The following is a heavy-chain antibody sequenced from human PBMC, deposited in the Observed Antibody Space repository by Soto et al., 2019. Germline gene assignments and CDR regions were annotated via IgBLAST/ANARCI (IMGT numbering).Heavy chain of an antibody. CDR2: IIPILGIA. CDR1: GGTFSSNT. CDR3: AGEVAINWRGGWFDP. Sequence: GASVKVSCKASGGTFSSNTISWVRQAPGQGLEWMGRIIPILGIANYAQKFQGRVTITADKSTSTAYMELSSLRSEDTAVYYCAGEVAINWRGGWFDPWGQGTLVTVSS. J-gene: IGHJ5*02. V-gene: IGHV1-69*02. D-gene: IGHD1-1*01.